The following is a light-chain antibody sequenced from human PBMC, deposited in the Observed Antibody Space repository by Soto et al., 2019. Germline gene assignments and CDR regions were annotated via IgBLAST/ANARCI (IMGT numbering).Light chain of an antibody. CDR3: QTWGNGIRV. Sequence: QAVVTQSPSASASLGASVKLTCTLSSGHSSNAIAWHQQQPEKGPRYLMKVNSDGSHSKGDGIPDRFSGSSSGAERYLTISSLQSEDEADYYCQTWGNGIRVFGTGTKLTVL. V-gene: IGLV4-69*01. CDR2: VNSDGSH. CDR1: SGHSSNA. J-gene: IGLJ1*01.